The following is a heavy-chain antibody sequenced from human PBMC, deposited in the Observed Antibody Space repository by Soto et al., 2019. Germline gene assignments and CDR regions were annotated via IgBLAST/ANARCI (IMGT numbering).Heavy chain of an antibody. CDR3: AKEVFGGYDYKSFHYHVVDV. J-gene: IGHJ6*02. Sequence: QVQLVESGGGVVQPGRSLRLSCAPSGFTFRYYGMHWFRQAPGKGLAWVAYISYDGSTQNYADSVKGRFTISRDNSNSTLSLEVNSLRPEDTAVYFCAKEVFGGYDYKSFHYHVVDVWGQGTTVAVS. V-gene: IGHV3-30*18. D-gene: IGHD5-12*01. CDR1: GFTFRYYG. CDR2: ISYDGSTQ.